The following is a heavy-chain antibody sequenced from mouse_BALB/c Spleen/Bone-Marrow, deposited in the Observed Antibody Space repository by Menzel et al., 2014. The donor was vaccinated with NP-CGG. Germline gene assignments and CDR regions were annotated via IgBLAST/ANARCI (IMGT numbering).Heavy chain of an antibody. J-gene: IGHJ4*01. CDR1: GYTFTDYY. D-gene: IGHD3-1*01. CDR3: ANLGRYAMDY. V-gene: IGHV1-84*02. CDR2: IYPGSGST. Sequence: QVQLKQSGPELVKPGASVEISCKASGYTFTDYYINWVKQKPGQGLEWIGWIYPGSGSTKYNEKFKGKATLTVDTSSSTAYMQLSSLTSEDTAVYFCANLGRYAMDYWGQGTSVTVSS.